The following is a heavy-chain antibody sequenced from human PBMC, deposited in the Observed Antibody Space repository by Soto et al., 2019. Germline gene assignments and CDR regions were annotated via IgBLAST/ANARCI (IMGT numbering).Heavy chain of an antibody. J-gene: IGHJ4*02. V-gene: IGHV1-69*10. D-gene: IGHD6-19*01. CDR1: GDTFGRFT. Sequence: PVKVSCKASGDTFGRFTINWVRQAPGQGLEWMGGIKPISDITNYAQKFQGRVTITTDTSASAAYMELSSLRSEDTAVYYCARDGAVAGDSNFDYWGQGTLVTSPQ. CDR3: ARDGAVAGDSNFDY. CDR2: IKPISDIT.